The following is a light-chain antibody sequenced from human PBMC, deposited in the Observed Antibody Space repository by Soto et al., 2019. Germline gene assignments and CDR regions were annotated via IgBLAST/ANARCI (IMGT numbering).Light chain of an antibody. V-gene: IGKV3-15*01. CDR3: QQYGDRPWT. Sequence: EMLMTQSPATLSVSPGERATLSCRASQSVSSNLAWYQQKPGQAPRLLIYGASSRATGIPARFSGSGSGTEFTLTIKRLEPEDFGVYYCQQYGDRPWTFGQGTKVDIK. CDR1: QSVSSN. CDR2: GAS. J-gene: IGKJ1*01.